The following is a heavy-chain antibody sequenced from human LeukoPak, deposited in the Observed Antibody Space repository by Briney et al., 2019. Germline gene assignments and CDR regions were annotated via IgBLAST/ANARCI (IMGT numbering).Heavy chain of an antibody. Sequence: GGSLRLSCAASGFSFSTFNMHWVRQAPGRGLEWVSSTSSTSGYIYYTDSLQGRFTISRDNAKNSLYLQMNSLRAEDTAVYYCARDRYCSGIWGQGTLVTVSS. D-gene: IGHD2-15*01. CDR2: TSSTSGYI. V-gene: IGHV3-21*01. CDR1: GFSFSTFN. CDR3: ARDRYCSGI. J-gene: IGHJ4*02.